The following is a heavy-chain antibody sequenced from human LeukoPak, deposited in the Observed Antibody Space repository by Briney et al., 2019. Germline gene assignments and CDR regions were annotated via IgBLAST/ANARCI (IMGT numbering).Heavy chain of an antibody. V-gene: IGHV1-46*01. D-gene: IGHD3-22*01. CDR2: LNPSGGST. J-gene: IGHJ4*02. CDR1: GYSFTTFY. Sequence: AASVKVSCKASGYSFTTFYIHLLRQAPGQGLEWMGVLNPSGGSTTYAQKFQGRVTMTRDTSTSTVYMELSSLTSENTAVYYCAGTSSSGFFYQFWGQGTLVTVSS. CDR3: AGTSSSGFFYQF.